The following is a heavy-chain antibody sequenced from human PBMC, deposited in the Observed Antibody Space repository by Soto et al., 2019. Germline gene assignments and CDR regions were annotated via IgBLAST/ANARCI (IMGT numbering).Heavy chain of an antibody. V-gene: IGHV3-15*01. CDR1: GFTFKNAW. CDR3: TTDDPINKN. CDR2: IKSKTNGGTT. Sequence: EVQLVESGGGLVKPGGSLRLSCAASGFTFKNAWMSWVRQAPGKGLGWVGRIKSKTNGGTTDYAAPVQGRFAISRDDSASTLYLQMNSLENEDTAIYYCTTDDPINKNWGQGTLVTVSS. J-gene: IGHJ4*02.